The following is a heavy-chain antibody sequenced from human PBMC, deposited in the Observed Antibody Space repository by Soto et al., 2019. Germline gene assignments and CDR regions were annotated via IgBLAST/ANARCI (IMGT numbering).Heavy chain of an antibody. CDR3: ATDSRNVGIGYFDS. D-gene: IGHD1-26*01. CDR2: IVSGGST. J-gene: IGHJ4*02. Sequence: PGGSLRLSCAASGFEVGPSYVTWFRQAPGEGLEWVSVIVSGGSTHYADSVTGRFTVSRDVSNNTVYLHMSSLRAEDTAVYFCATDSRNVGIGYFDSWGLGTLVTVSS. CDR1: GFEVGPSY. V-gene: IGHV3-53*01.